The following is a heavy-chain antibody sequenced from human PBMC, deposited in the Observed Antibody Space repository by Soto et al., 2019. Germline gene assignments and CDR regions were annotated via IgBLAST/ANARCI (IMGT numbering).Heavy chain of an antibody. Sequence: PGESLKISCKGSGYTFTNYWIGWVRQMHGKGREWMGIIYPGDSDTKYNPSFQGQVTISADKSITTTYLQWSSLKASDTAIYYCAASIFYYGMDVWGQGTTVTVSS. J-gene: IGHJ6*02. CDR3: AASIFYYGMDV. CDR1: GYTFTNYW. CDR2: IYPGDSDT. V-gene: IGHV5-51*01.